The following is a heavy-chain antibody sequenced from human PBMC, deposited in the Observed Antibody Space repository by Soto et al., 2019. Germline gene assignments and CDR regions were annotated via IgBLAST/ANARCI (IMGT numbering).Heavy chain of an antibody. Sequence: GASVKVSCKASGYTFTSYGISWVRQAPGQGLEWMGWISAYNGNTNYAQKLQGRVTMTTDTSTSTAYMELRSLRSDDTAVYYCARDRRARGSYALYCYYGMDVWGQGTTVTVSS. V-gene: IGHV1-18*01. J-gene: IGHJ6*02. CDR3: ARDRRARGSYALYCYYGMDV. D-gene: IGHD1-26*01. CDR2: ISAYNGNT. CDR1: GYTFTSYG.